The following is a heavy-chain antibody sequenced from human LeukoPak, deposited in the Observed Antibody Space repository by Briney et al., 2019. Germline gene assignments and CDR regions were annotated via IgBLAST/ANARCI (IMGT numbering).Heavy chain of an antibody. CDR1: GFTVSSNY. J-gene: IGHJ4*02. CDR3: ARGAGYGGYYYFDY. D-gene: IGHD5-12*01. Sequence: GGSLRLSCAASGFTVSSNYMSWVRQAPGKGLEWVAVISYDGSNKYYADSVKGRFTISRDNSKNTLYLQMNSLRAEDTAVYYCARGAGYGGYYYFDYWGQGTLVTVSS. CDR2: ISYDGSNK. V-gene: IGHV3-30-3*01.